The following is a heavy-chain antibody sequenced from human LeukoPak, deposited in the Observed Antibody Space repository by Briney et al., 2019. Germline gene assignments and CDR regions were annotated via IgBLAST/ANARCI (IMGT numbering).Heavy chain of an antibody. V-gene: IGHV3-30-3*01. CDR1: GFTFSSYP. CDR3: ARETYYFDY. CDR2: ISYDGSNK. J-gene: IGHJ4*02. Sequence: GGSLRPSCAASGFTFSSYPMHWVRQAPGKGLEWVAAISYDGSNKYYADSVKGRFTISGDNSKNTLYLQMNSLRVEDTAVYYCARETYYFDYWGQGTLVTVSS.